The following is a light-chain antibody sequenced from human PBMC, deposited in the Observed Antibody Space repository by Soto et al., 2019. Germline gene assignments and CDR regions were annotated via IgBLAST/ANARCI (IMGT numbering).Light chain of an antibody. CDR1: SSNIGGNS. CDR2: DDN. V-gene: IGLV1-51*01. CDR3: GSWDSSLSAYV. Sequence: QSVLAQPPSVSAAPGQKVTISCSGSSSNIGGNSVSWYQPLPGTAPKLLIYDDNKRPSGIPDRFSGSKSGTSATLGITGFQTGDEADYYCGSWDSSLSAYVFGTGTKVTLL. J-gene: IGLJ1*01.